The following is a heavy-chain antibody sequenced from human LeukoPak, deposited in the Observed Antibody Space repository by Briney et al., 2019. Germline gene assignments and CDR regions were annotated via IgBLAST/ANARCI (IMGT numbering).Heavy chain of an antibody. V-gene: IGHV1-3*01. CDR3: AISMRHESSVYWEIRLDY. J-gene: IGHJ4*02. CDR2: INADNGNT. D-gene: IGHD3-22*01. CDR1: GYTFTNYA. Sequence: ASVEVSCKASGYTFTNYAMHWVRQAPGQRLEWMGWINADNGNTKYSQKFQGRVTITRDTSASTAYMELSSLRSEDTALYYCAISMRHESSVYWEIRLDYWGQGTLVTVSS.